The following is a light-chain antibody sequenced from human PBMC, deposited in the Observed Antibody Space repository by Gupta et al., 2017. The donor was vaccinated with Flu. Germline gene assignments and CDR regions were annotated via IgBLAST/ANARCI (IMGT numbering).Light chain of an antibody. CDR2: VGS. Sequence: DILLPQSPLSLPVTPGEPASIPSTSSQSLLHSNGYNYVDGYLQKPGQSPQLLIYVGSNRAFGVPDRFSGSGSGTDFTLKISSVEAEDVGVYYCRQGLQTPLTFGGGTKVEIK. V-gene: IGKV2-28*01. J-gene: IGKJ4*01. CDR3: RQGLQTPLT. CDR1: QSLLHSNGYNY.